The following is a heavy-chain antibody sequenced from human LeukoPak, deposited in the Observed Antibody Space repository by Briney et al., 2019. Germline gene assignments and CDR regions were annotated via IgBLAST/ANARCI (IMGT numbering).Heavy chain of an antibody. D-gene: IGHD3-10*01. CDR1: GFTFSSYA. CDR3: ARDSGAYYYYGMDV. J-gene: IGHJ6*02. Sequence: GGSLRLSCAASGFTFSSYAMHWVRQAPGKGLEYVSAISSNGGSTYYANSVKGRFTISRDNSKNTLYLQMGSLGAEDMAVYYCARDSGAYYYYGMDVWGQGTTVTVSS. CDR2: ISSNGGST. V-gene: IGHV3-64*01.